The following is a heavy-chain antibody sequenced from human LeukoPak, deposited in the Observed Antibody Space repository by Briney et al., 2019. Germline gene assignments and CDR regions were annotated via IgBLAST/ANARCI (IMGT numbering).Heavy chain of an antibody. D-gene: IGHD5-18*01. J-gene: IGHJ4*02. CDR3: ARTSLGAMALGY. V-gene: IGHV3-53*01. CDR2: IYSGGST. CDR1: GFTVSSNY. Sequence: QPGGSLRLSCAASGFTVSSNYMNWVRQAPGKGLEWVSVIYSGGSTYYADSVKGRFTISRDNSKNTLYLQMNSLRAEDTAVYYCARTSLGAMALGYWGQGTLDTVSS.